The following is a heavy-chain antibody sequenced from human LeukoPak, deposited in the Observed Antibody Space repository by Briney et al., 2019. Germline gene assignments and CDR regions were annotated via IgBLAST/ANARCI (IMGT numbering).Heavy chain of an antibody. V-gene: IGHV3-23*01. Sequence: PGGSLRLSCAASGFTFRTLAMNWVRQAPGKGLEWVSTISDNGRSTHYADSVKGRFTISRDNSKNTLDLQMNSLKAEDTAIYYCTRVQAGRSGLMDVWGRGTTVTVSS. CDR3: TRVQAGRSGLMDV. CDR2: ISDNGRST. CDR1: GFTFRTLA. J-gene: IGHJ6*02. D-gene: IGHD2-8*02.